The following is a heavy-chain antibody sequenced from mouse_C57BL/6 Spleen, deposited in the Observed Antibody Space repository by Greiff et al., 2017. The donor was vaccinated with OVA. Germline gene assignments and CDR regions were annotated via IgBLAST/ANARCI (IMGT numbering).Heavy chain of an antibody. V-gene: IGHV14-2*01. CDR2: IDPEDGAT. CDR3: ARYYYGSSQNYFDY. J-gene: IGHJ2*01. CDR1: GFNIKDYY. D-gene: IGHD1-1*01. Sequence: EVQLQQSGAELVKPGASVKLSCTASGFNIKDYYMHWVKQRTEQGLEWIGRIDPEDGATKYAPKFQGQATITADTSSNTAYLQLSSLTSEDTAVYYCARYYYGSSQNYFDYWGQGTTLTVSS.